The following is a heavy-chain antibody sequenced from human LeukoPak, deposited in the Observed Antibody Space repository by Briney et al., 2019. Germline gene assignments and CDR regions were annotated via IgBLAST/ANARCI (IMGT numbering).Heavy chain of an antibody. V-gene: IGHV1-3*01. D-gene: IGHD5-24*01. J-gene: IGHJ6*03. Sequence: ASVKVSCKASGDTTKTNALVWLRQAPGQSPEWMGWISAGSGNTKYSQKFQDRITITRDTSARTTYMELSSLTSGDTAVYYCARVEPYYYYMDVWGKGTTVTVSS. CDR3: ARVEPYYYYMDV. CDR1: GDTTKTNA. CDR2: ISAGSGNT.